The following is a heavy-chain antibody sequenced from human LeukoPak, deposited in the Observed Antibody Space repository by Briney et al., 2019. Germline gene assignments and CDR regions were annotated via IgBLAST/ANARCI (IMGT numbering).Heavy chain of an antibody. J-gene: IGHJ4*02. D-gene: IGHD6-13*01. CDR3: AKDTSWAAAGDYFDY. Sequence: GGSLRLSCAASGFTFSSYAMSWVRQAPGKGLEWVSVIYSGGDTYYADSVKGRFTISRDDSKNTLYLQMNSLRAEDTAVYYCAKDTSWAAAGDYFDYWGQGTLVTVSS. CDR2: IYSGGDT. CDR1: GFTFSSYA. V-gene: IGHV3-23*01.